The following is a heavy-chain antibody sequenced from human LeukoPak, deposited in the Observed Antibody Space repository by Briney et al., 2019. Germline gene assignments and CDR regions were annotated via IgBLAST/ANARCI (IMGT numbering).Heavy chain of an antibody. J-gene: IGHJ6*03. CDR2: IYYCETN. CDR1: GLPMSSYY. CDR3: VRGVAHYYYYNYMDV. Sequence: PSETLSLTCTVWGLPMSSYYWNWIRQPPGKGREGIGYIYYCETNNYNPSLQSRVTISVDTSKNHFSLKLSSVTAADTAVYYSVRGVAHYYYYNYMDVWGKGTTVTISS. V-gene: IGHV4-59*08. D-gene: IGHD3-10*01.